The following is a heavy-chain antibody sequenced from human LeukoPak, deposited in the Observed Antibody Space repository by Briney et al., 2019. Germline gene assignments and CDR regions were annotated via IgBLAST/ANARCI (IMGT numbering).Heavy chain of an antibody. CDR3: ARDTAYSGGSYKEFDY. CDR1: GYTFTGYY. D-gene: IGHD2-15*01. V-gene: IGHV1-2*02. CDR2: INPNSGGT. J-gene: IGHJ4*02. Sequence: ASVKVSCKASGYTFTGYYMHWVRQAPGQGLEWMGWINPNSGGTNYAQKFQGRVTMTRDTSISTAYMELSRLRSDDTAVYYCARDTAYSGGSYKEFDYWGQGTLVTVSS.